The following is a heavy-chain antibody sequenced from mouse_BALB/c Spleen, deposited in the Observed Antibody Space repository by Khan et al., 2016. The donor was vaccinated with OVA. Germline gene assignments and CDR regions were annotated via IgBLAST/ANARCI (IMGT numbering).Heavy chain of an antibody. V-gene: IGHV1S135*01. Sequence: VQLQQSGPELMKPGASVKISCKASGYSFTTYYIHWVKQSHGKSLEWIGYVDPFNGGTTYNQKFKGKATLTVDKSSSTAYMHLSSLTSEDSAVYYCTRRGYVAWFAYWGQGTLVTVSA. J-gene: IGHJ3*01. D-gene: IGHD2-2*01. CDR2: VDPFNGGT. CDR3: TRRGYVAWFAY. CDR1: GYSFTTYY.